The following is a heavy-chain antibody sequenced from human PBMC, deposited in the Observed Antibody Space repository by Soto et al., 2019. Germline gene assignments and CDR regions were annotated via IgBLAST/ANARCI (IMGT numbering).Heavy chain of an antibody. Sequence: GGSLRLSCAASGFSVSSNYMSWVRQAPGKGLEWVSVIYSGGNTHYADSVKGRFTISRDNSKNTLYLQMNSLRAQDTAVYYCARDSTWIPYYHYGMDVWGQGTTVTVSS. CDR3: ARDSTWIPYYHYGMDV. D-gene: IGHD5-18*01. V-gene: IGHV3-53*01. J-gene: IGHJ6*02. CDR1: GFSVSSNY. CDR2: IYSGGNT.